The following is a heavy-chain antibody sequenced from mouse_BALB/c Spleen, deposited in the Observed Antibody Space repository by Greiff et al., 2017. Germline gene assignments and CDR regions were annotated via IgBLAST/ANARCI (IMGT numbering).Heavy chain of an antibody. D-gene: IGHD1-1*01. CDR2: INPSTGYT. CDR3: TRSLGSSYDWYFDV. Sequence: VQLQESGAELAKPGASVKMSCKASGYTFTSYWMHWVKQGPGQGLEWIGYINPSTGYTEYNQKFKDKATLTADKSSSTAYMQLSSLTSEDSAVYYCTRSLGSSYDWYFDVWGAGTTVTVSS. V-gene: IGHV1-7*01. J-gene: IGHJ1*01. CDR1: GYTFTSYW.